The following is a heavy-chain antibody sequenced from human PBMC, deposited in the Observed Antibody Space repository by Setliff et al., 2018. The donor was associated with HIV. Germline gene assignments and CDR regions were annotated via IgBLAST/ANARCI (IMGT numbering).Heavy chain of an antibody. CDR1: GFTFSSYA. D-gene: IGHD6-13*01. V-gene: IGHV3-30*04. Sequence: GSLRLSCAASGFTFSSYAMHWVRQAPGKGLEWVAVISYDGSNKYYADSVKGRFTISRDNSKNTLYLQMNSLRAEDTAVYYCARSSSSSWQGGAFDIWGQGTMVTVSS. CDR2: ISYDGSNK. CDR3: ARSSSSSWQGGAFDI. J-gene: IGHJ3*02.